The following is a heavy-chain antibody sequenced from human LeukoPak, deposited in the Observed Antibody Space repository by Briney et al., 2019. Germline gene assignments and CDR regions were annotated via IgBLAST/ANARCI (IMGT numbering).Heavy chain of an antibody. CDR3: AKDRLRGGGKGDY. Sequence: PGGSLRLSFAASGFTFSSYAMSWVRQAPGKGLEGVSAISGSGGSTYYADSVKGRFTISRDNSKNTLYLQMNSLIAEDTAVYYCAKDRLRGGGKGDYWGQGTLVTVSS. CDR1: GFTFSSYA. J-gene: IGHJ4*02. V-gene: IGHV3-23*01. D-gene: IGHD4-23*01. CDR2: ISGSGGST.